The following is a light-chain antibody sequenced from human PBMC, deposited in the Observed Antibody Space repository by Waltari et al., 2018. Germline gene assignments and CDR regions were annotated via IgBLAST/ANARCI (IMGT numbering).Light chain of an antibody. CDR2: YDN. J-gene: IGLJ2*01. CDR3: QSYDTSLSVV. V-gene: IGLV3-21*01. CDR1: NIERKS. Sequence: SYVLTQPPSVSVAPGETARITCGGNNIERKSVHWYRQRPGQAPVVVISYDNDRAAGIPERFSGSTSGTSASLAITGLQAEDEADYYCQSYDTSLSVVFGGGTKLTVL.